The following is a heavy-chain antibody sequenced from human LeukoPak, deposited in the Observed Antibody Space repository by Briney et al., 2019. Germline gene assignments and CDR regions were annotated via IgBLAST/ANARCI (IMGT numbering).Heavy chain of an antibody. Sequence: GASVKVSCKASGYTFTGYYMHWVRQAPGQGLEWMGWINPNSGGTNYAQKFQGRVTMTRDTSISTAYMELSRLRSDDTAVYYCARAFSDVSMIVVVINPPYFDYWGQGTLVTVSS. CDR2: INPNSGGT. V-gene: IGHV1-2*02. D-gene: IGHD3-22*01. CDR3: ARAFSDVSMIVVVINPPYFDY. J-gene: IGHJ4*02. CDR1: GYTFTGYY.